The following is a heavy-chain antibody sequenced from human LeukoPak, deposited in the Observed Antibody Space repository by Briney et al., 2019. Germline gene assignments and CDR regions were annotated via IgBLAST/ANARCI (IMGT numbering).Heavy chain of an antibody. D-gene: IGHD3-22*01. Sequence: SETLSLTCAVYGGSFSGYYWSWIRQPPGKGLEWIGYIYYSGSTNYNPSLKSRVTISVDTSKNQFSLKLSSVTAADTAVYYCARLGYYYDSSGPVGAFDIWGQGTMVTVSS. V-gene: IGHV4-59*01. CDR2: IYYSGST. CDR1: GGSFSGYY. CDR3: ARLGYYYDSSGPVGAFDI. J-gene: IGHJ3*02.